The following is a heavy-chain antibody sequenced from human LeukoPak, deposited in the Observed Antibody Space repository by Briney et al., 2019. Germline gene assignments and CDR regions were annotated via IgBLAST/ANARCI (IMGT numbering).Heavy chain of an antibody. CDR2: ISAYNGNT. CDR3: ARGPLIAAAGTGYYMDV. D-gene: IGHD6-13*01. CDR1: GYTFTSYG. V-gene: IGHV1-18*01. Sequence: GASVKVSCKASGYTFTSYGISWVRQAPGQGLEWMGGISAYNGNTNYAQKLQGRVTMTTDTSTSTAYMELRSLRSDDTAVYYCARGPLIAAAGTGYYMDVWGKGTTVTVSS. J-gene: IGHJ6*03.